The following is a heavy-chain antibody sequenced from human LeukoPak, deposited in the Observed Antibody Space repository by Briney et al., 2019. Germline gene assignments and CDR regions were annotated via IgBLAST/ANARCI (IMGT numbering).Heavy chain of an antibody. Sequence: ASVKVPCKASGYTFTGYYMHWVRQAPGQGLEWMGWINPNSGGTNYAQKFQGRVTMTRDTSISTAYMELSRLRSDDTAVYYCARPLRGYSGYATDYWGQGTLVTVSS. J-gene: IGHJ4*02. CDR2: INPNSGGT. D-gene: IGHD5-12*01. V-gene: IGHV1-2*02. CDR1: GYTFTGYY. CDR3: ARPLRGYSGYATDY.